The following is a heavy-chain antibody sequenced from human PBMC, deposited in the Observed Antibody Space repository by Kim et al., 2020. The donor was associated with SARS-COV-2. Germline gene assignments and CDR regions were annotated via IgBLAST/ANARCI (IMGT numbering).Heavy chain of an antibody. V-gene: IGHV3-33*06. J-gene: IGHJ4*02. CDR1: GVTFSSYG. Sequence: GGSLRLSCAASGVTFSSYGMHWVRQAPGKGLEWVAVIWYDGSNKYYADSVKGRFTISRDNSKNTLYLQMNSLRAEDTAVYYCAKGHFCYMQNRGDCYSFDYWGQGTLVTVSS. CDR3: AKGHFCYMQNRGDCYSFDY. CDR2: IWYDGSNK. D-gene: IGHD2-21*02.